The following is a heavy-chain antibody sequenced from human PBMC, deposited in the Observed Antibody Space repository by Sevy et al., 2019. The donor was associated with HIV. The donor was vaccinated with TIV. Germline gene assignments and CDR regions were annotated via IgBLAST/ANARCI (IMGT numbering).Heavy chain of an antibody. CDR3: ARDLIWSGNAFDI. CDR2: IKQDGSEK. D-gene: IGHD3-10*01. V-gene: IGHV3-7*01. Sequence: GGSLRLSCAASGFTFSSYWMSWVRQAPGKGLEWVANIKQDGSEKYYVDSVKGRFTISRDNAKNSLYLQMNSLRAEDTAVSYCARDLIWSGNAFDIWGQGTMVTVSS. CDR1: GFTFSSYW. J-gene: IGHJ3*02.